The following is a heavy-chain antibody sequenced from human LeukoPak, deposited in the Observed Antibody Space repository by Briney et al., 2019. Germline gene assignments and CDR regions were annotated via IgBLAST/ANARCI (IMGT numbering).Heavy chain of an antibody. J-gene: IGHJ4*02. D-gene: IGHD4-17*01. CDR2: ISGSGGST. CDR1: GLTFSRYA. Sequence: GGSLRLSCAASGLTFSRYAMSWVRPAPGKGLDGVSAISGSGGSTYYADSVKGRFTISRDHSNNPLYLQMNSLRAQGTAVYYCAKDDLTTVTYYFHYWGQGPVDSVSS. V-gene: IGHV3-23*01. CDR3: AKDDLTTVTYYFHY.